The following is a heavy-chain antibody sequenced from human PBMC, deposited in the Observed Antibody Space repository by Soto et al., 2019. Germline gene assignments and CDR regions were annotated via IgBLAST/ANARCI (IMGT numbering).Heavy chain of an antibody. CDR2: INPNSGGT. Sequence: ASVKVSCKASGYTFTGYYMHWVRQAPGQGLEWMGWINPNSGGTNYAQKFQGRVTMTRDMSISTAYMELSRLRSDDTAVYYCARDPYYTAMVGGNDYWGQGTLVTVSS. V-gene: IGHV1-2*02. D-gene: IGHD5-18*01. CDR1: GYTFTGYY. J-gene: IGHJ4*02. CDR3: ARDPYYTAMVGGNDY.